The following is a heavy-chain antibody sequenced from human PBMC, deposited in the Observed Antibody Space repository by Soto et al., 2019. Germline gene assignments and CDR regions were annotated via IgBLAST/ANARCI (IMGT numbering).Heavy chain of an antibody. V-gene: IGHV3-11*01. J-gene: IGHJ4*02. D-gene: IGHD4-17*01. CDR2: ISSRGSSI. CDR1: GFTFSDHY. CDR3: AGGRGTTTVANLDY. Sequence: QVQLVESGGGLVKPGGSLRLSCAASGFTFSDHYMSWIRQAPGKGLEWVSYISSRGSSIYYADSVKGRFTISRDNAKNSLYLPMKSLRAEDTAVYYCAGGRGTTTVANLDYWGQGTLVTVSS.